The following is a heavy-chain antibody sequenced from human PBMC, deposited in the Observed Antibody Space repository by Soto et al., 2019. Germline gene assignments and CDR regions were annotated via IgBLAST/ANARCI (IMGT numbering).Heavy chain of an antibody. CDR3: ARDLGRDGYN. D-gene: IGHD5-12*01. CDR2: IYHSGST. J-gene: IGHJ4*02. CDR1: GYSISSGYY. Sequence: SETLSLTCAVSGYSISSGYYWGWIRQPPGKGLEWIGSIYHSGSTYYNPSLKSRVTISVDTSKNQFSLKLSSVTAADTAVYYCARDLGRDGYNWGQGTLVTVSS. V-gene: IGHV4-38-2*02.